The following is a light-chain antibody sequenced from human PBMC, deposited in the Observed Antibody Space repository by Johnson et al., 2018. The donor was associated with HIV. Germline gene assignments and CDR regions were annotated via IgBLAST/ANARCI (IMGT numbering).Light chain of an antibody. Sequence: QAVLTQPPSVSAAPRQRVTISCSGNSSNMGNNYVSWYQQVPGTAPKLLIYDNNKRPSGIPDRFSGSKSGTSATLGITGLQTGDEADYYCGTWDSSLSAYVVGTGTKVTVL. CDR3: GTWDSSLSAYV. CDR1: SSNMGNNY. V-gene: IGLV1-51*01. J-gene: IGLJ1*01. CDR2: DNN.